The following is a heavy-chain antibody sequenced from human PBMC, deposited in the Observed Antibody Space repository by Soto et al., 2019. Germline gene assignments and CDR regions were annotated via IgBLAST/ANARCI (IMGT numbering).Heavy chain of an antibody. D-gene: IGHD3-10*01. V-gene: IGHV4-31*03. J-gene: IGHJ5*02. Sequence: PSETLSLTCTVSGGSISSGGYYFSCIRQRPGNGLEWIGYIYYSGSTYYNPSLKSRVTISVDTSKNQFSLKLSSVTAADTAVYYCARVPTMVRGVIGWFDPWGQGTLVTVSS. CDR2: IYYSGST. CDR3: ARVPTMVRGVIGWFDP. CDR1: GGSISSGGYY.